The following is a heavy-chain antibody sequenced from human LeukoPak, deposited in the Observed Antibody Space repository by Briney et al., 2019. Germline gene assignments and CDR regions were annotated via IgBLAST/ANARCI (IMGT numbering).Heavy chain of an antibody. CDR1: GFTLSTYW. CDR3: VRASFAY. CDR2: INSDGSST. J-gene: IGHJ4*02. Sequence: GGSLRLSCVAAGFTLSTYWMHWGRQAPGKGLVWVSRINSDGSSTSYADSVKGRFTISRDNAKNTLYLQMNSLKAEDTVVYYCVRASFAYWGQGTVVTVSS. V-gene: IGHV3-74*01.